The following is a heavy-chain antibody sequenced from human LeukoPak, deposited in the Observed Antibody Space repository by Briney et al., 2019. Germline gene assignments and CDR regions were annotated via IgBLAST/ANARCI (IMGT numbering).Heavy chain of an antibody. CDR3: ARQGRGWSGAFDF. Sequence: ASETLSLTCTVSGGSIKSSSYYWGWIRQPPGKGLEWIANIYYSGTTYYNPSLKSRVTTSVDTSKNHFSLRLNSVTAADTAVYYCARQGRGWSGAFDFWGQGTLITVSS. D-gene: IGHD6-19*01. V-gene: IGHV4-39*01. CDR2: IYYSGTT. CDR1: GGSIKSSSYY. J-gene: IGHJ4*02.